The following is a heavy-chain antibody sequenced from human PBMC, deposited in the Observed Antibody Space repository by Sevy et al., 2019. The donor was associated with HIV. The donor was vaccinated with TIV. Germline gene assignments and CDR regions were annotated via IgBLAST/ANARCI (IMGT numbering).Heavy chain of an antibody. Sequence: GGSLRLSCAASGFTFSNYFINWVRQAPGKGLEWVSSISSGSSYIFYADSVMGRFTIARDNAKNSLYLHMNSLGAEDTAVYYCARGDYYGSLYYFDYWGPGTLVTVSS. J-gene: IGHJ4*02. CDR1: GFTFSNYF. CDR3: ARGDYYGSLYYFDY. CDR2: ISSGSSYI. V-gene: IGHV3-21*01. D-gene: IGHD3-10*01.